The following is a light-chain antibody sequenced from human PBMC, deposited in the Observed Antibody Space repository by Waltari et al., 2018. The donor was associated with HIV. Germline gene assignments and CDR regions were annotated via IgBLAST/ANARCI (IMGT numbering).Light chain of an antibody. Sequence: QSALTQPPSVSGAPGQRVTISCTGTSSNIGTGSDVHRYQQLPGTAPKLLICANTNRSSGVPDRFAGSKSGTSASLAITGLQAEDEADYYCQSYDSRLSGSVFGGGTKLTVL. V-gene: IGLV1-40*01. CDR2: ANT. J-gene: IGLJ3*02. CDR3: QSYDSRLSGSV. CDR1: SSNIGTGSD.